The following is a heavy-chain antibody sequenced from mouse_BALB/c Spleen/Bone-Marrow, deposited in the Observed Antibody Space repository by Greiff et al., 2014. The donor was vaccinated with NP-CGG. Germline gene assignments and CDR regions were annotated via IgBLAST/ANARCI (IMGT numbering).Heavy chain of an antibody. D-gene: IGHD4-1*01. CDR2: INPGSGGS. Sequence: VQLQQSGAELVRPGTSVKVSCKASGCAFTIYLIEWIKQRPGQGLEWIGVINPGSGGSNYNEKFKGKATLTADKSSCTAYMQLSDLTADDSAVYFCARLGRDYFDYWGQGTTLTVSS. CDR1: GCAFTIYL. J-gene: IGHJ2*01. CDR3: ARLGRDYFDY. V-gene: IGHV1-54*01.